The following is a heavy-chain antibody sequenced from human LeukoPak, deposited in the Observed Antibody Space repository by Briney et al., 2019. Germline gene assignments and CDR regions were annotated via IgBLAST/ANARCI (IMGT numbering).Heavy chain of an antibody. CDR1: GFTFSSYA. D-gene: IGHD5-18*01. CDR3: AQSSYNYGLPHN. V-gene: IGHV3-23*01. Sequence: GGSLRLSCAASGFTFSSYAMSWVRQAPGKGLEWVSVISAGGGSTYYPDSVKGRFTISRDNSKNTLYLQMNSLRAEDTAVYYCAQSSYNYGLPHNWGQGTLVTVSS. CDR2: ISAGGGST. J-gene: IGHJ4*02.